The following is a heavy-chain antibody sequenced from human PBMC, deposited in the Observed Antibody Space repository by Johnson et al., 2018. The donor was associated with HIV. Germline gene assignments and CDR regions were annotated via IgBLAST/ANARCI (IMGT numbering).Heavy chain of an antibody. CDR3: ARGEDYGGNFGALDI. Sequence: QVQLVESGGGVVQPGRSLRLSCAASGFTFSSYAIHWVRQAPGKGLEWVAVISYDGSKKYYADSVRGRFTISRDNSKNTLYLQMNSLRDEDTAVYYCARGEDYGGNFGALDIWGQGTMVTVSS. CDR2: ISYDGSKK. J-gene: IGHJ3*02. V-gene: IGHV3-30-3*01. D-gene: IGHD4-23*01. CDR1: GFTFSSYA.